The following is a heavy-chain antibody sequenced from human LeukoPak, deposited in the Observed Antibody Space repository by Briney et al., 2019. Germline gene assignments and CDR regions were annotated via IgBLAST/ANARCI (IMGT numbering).Heavy chain of an antibody. Sequence: GGSLRLSCAASGFTFSSYAMHWVRQAPGKGLEWVAVISYDGNNKYDADSVKGRFTISRDNSKNTLYLQMNSLRAEDTAVYYCARLPGYCSSNSCYKMTIPFDYWGQGTLVTVSS. CDR2: ISYDGNNK. CDR1: GFTFSSYA. CDR3: ARLPGYCSSNSCYKMTIPFDY. D-gene: IGHD2-2*02. J-gene: IGHJ4*02. V-gene: IGHV3-30-3*01.